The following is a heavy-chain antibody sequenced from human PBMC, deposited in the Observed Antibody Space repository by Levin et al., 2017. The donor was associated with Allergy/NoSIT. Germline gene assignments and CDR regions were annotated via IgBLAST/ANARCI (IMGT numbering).Heavy chain of an antibody. CDR2: IYYSGST. CDR3: ARGKYDFWSGYYGFNKYYFDY. Sequence: PSETLSLTCTVSGGSISSGDYYWSWIRQPPGKGLEWIGYIYYSGSTYYNPSLKSRVTISVDTSKNQFSLKLSSVTAADTAVYYCARGKYDFWSGYYGFNKYYFDYWGQGTLVTVSS. J-gene: IGHJ4*02. D-gene: IGHD3-3*01. V-gene: IGHV4-30-4*01. CDR1: GGSISSGDYY.